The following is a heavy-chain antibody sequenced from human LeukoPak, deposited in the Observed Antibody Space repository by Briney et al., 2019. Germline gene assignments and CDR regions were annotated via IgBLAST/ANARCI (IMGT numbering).Heavy chain of an antibody. Sequence: PGGSLRLPCAASGFTFSDYYMTWIRQAPGKGLEWVPYISSSGSTIYYADSVKGRFTISRDNAKKSLYLQMNSLRAEDTAVYFCATRNGGYLNYWGQGTLVTVSS. CDR1: GFTFSDYY. J-gene: IGHJ4*02. CDR2: ISSSGSTI. V-gene: IGHV3-11*01. D-gene: IGHD5-12*01. CDR3: ATRNGGYLNY.